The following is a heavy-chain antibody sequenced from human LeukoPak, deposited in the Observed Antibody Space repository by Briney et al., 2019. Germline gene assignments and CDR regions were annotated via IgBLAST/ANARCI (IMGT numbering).Heavy chain of an antibody. Sequence: PGGSLRLSCAASGFTFSSYAMSWVSQAPGKGLEWVSAISGSGGSTYYADSVKGRFTISRDNSKNTLYLQKNSLRAEDTAVYYCAKVEIQLWLGYWGQGTLVTVSS. CDR1: GFTFSSYA. J-gene: IGHJ4*02. CDR2: ISGSGGST. CDR3: AKVEIQLWLGY. D-gene: IGHD5-18*01. V-gene: IGHV3-23*01.